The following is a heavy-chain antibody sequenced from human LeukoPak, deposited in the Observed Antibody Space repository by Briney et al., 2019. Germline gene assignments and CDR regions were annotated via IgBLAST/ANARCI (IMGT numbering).Heavy chain of an antibody. Sequence: SETLSLTCTVSGGSISSSSYYWGWIRQPPGKGLEWIGSIYYSGSTYYNPSLKSRVTISVDTSKNQFSLKLSSVTAADTAVYYCARQSSQYAFDIWGQGTMVTVSS. J-gene: IGHJ3*02. CDR3: ARQSSQYAFDI. CDR1: GGSISSSSYY. CDR2: IYYSGST. D-gene: IGHD6-6*01. V-gene: IGHV4-39*01.